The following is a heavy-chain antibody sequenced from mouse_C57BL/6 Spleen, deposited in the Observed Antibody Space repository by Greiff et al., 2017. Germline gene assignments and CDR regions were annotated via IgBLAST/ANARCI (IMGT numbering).Heavy chain of an antibody. CDR1: GYTFTSYW. Sequence: VQLQQPGAELVKPGASVKLSCKASGYTFTSYWMHWVKQRPGQGLEWIGMIHPTSGSTNYNEKFKSKATLTVDKSSSTAYMQLSSLTSEDSAVYYCAKGPYYYGSSYDWYFDVWGTGTTVTVSS. CDR2: IHPTSGST. D-gene: IGHD1-1*01. J-gene: IGHJ1*03. CDR3: AKGPYYYGSSYDWYFDV. V-gene: IGHV1-64*01.